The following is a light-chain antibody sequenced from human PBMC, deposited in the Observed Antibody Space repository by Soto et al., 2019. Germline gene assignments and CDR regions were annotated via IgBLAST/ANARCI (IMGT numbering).Light chain of an antibody. CDR1: QDISSW. CDR2: ATS. Sequence: DIQMNQSPSFLSFSVGDRVTITCRASQDISSWLVWYQQKPGKAPKLLIHATSGLQSGVPSRFSGSGSGTDFTLTISNLQSEDFATYYCQQANSFPLTFGGGTKVDIK. J-gene: IGKJ4*01. CDR3: QQANSFPLT. V-gene: IGKV1-12*01.